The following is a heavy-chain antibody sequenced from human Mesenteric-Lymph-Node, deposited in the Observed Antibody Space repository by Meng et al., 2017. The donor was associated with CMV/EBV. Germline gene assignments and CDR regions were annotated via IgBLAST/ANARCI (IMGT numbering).Heavy chain of an antibody. D-gene: IGHD3-22*01. J-gene: IGHJ4*02. Sequence: QLQEPGQGLVKPSAPLSLSCIVSGDSISNSTYYWTWIRQPPGKGLEWIGSVHHSGTTYYNPSLKGRLTISVDTSANLFSLRLTTVTAADTATYYCARRGNYDSDYSEYWGQGTLVTVSS. CDR2: VHHSGTT. CDR3: ARRGNYDSDYSEY. V-gene: IGHV4-39*01. CDR1: GDSISNSTYY.